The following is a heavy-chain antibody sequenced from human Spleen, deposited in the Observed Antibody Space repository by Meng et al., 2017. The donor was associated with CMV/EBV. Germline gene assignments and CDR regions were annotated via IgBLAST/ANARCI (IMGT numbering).Heavy chain of an antibody. CDR3: ARDRYYYDSSGYRIINFDY. CDR1: SFSGYY. V-gene: IGHV4-34*01. Sequence: SFSGYYWSWIRQPPGKGLEWIGEINHSGSTNYNPSLKSRVTISVDTSKNQFSLKLSSVTAADTAVYYCARDRYYYDSSGYRIINFDYWGQGTLVTVSS. D-gene: IGHD3-22*01. CDR2: INHSGST. J-gene: IGHJ4*02.